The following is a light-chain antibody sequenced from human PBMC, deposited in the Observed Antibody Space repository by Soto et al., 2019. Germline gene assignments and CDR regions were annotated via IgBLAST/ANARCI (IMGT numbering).Light chain of an antibody. CDR3: SSYTSSSTLPYV. J-gene: IGLJ1*01. V-gene: IGLV2-14*01. CDR2: DVS. Sequence: QSALTQPASVSGSPGQSITISCTGTSSDVGGYNYVSWYQQHPGKAPKLMIYDVSNRPSGVSNRFSGSKSGNTASLTISGLQAEDEADYYCSSYTSSSTLPYVFGTRTKVTV. CDR1: SSDVGGYNY.